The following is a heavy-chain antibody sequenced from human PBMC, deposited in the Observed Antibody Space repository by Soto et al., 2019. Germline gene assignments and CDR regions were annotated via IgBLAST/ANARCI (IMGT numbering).Heavy chain of an antibody. CDR3: ARDHAPQGGAVAGTWYI. CDR1: GGTFSSYA. D-gene: IGHD6-19*01. J-gene: IGHJ3*02. CDR2: IIPIFGTA. Sequence: QVQLVQSGAEVKKPGSSVKVSCKASGGTFSSYAISWVRQAPGQGLEWMGGIIPIFGTANYAPKFQGRVTITADESTSTAYMELSSLRSEDTAVYYGARDHAPQGGAVAGTWYIGGQGTMVTVSS. V-gene: IGHV1-69*01.